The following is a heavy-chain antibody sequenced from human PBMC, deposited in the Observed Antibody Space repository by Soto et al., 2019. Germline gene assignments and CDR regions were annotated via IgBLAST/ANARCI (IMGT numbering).Heavy chain of an antibody. V-gene: IGHV3-48*03. CDR1: GFTFSLYE. J-gene: IGHJ4*02. Sequence: GGSLRLSCAGSGFTFSLYELNWVRQAPGKGLEWVSYISTSGDTIYYADSVKGRFTISRDNAKTSLYLQMNRLRAEDTAVYYCTRGPPGDFWGQGTLVTVSS. CDR2: ISTSGDTI. D-gene: IGHD3-10*01. CDR3: TRGPPGDF.